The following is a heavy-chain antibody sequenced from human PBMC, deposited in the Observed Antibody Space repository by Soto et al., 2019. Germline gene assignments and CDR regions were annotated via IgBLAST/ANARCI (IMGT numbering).Heavy chain of an antibody. CDR1: GFTFGSYG. CDR2: ISYDGSNK. D-gene: IGHD6-6*01. V-gene: IGHV3-30*18. CDR3: AKDPSIAARYYYYYYMDV. Sequence: PGGSLRLSCAASGFTFGSYGMHWVRQAPGKGLEWVAVISYDGSNKYYADSVKGRFTISRDNSKNTLYLQMNSLRAEDTAVYYCAKDPSIAARYYYYYYMDVWGKGTTVTVS. J-gene: IGHJ6*03.